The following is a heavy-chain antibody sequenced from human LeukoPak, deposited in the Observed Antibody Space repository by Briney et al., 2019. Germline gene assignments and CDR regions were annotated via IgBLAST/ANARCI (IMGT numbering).Heavy chain of an antibody. CDR2: INPSGGST. J-gene: IGHJ4*02. D-gene: IGHD6-6*01. Sequence: ASVKVSCKAFGYTFTSYYMHWVRQAPGQGLEWMGIINPSGGSTSYAQKFQGRVTMTRDMSTSTVYMELSSLRSEDTAVYYCARSSIAARYYFDYWGQGTLVTVSS. CDR3: ARSSIAARYYFDY. CDR1: GYTFTSYY. V-gene: IGHV1-46*01.